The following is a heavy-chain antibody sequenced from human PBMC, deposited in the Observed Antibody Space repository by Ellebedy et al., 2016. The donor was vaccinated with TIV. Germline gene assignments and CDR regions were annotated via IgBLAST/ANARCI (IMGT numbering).Heavy chain of an antibody. Sequence: AASVKVSCKVSAYIFTDYYIHWFRQAPGQQFEWMGWINPNNGGTNYAQKFQDRVTMTRDTTISTVYMDLSRLTSDDTAVYYCTRGPSGGYFDYWGQGTLVPVSS. V-gene: IGHV1-2*02. J-gene: IGHJ4*02. D-gene: IGHD3-10*01. CDR2: INPNNGGT. CDR3: TRGPSGGYFDY. CDR1: AYIFTDYY.